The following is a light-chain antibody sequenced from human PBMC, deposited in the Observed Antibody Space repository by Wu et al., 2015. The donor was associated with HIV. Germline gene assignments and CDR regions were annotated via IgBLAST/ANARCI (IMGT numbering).Light chain of an antibody. CDR3: QQFNSYRYT. V-gene: IGKV3-20*01. CDR1: QSVLRSY. J-gene: IGKJ2*01. CDR2: GAS. Sequence: EIVLTQSPGTLSLSPGERATLSCRASQSVLRSYLAWYQQKPGQAPRLLIYGASSRATGIPDRFSGSGSGTDFTLTISRLEPEDFATYYCQQFNSYRYTFGQGTKLEIK.